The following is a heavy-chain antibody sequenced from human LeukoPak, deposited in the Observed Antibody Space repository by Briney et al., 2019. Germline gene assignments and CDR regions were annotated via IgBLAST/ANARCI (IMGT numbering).Heavy chain of an antibody. CDR3: ARFGVVAGTNY. CDR2: IYSGGST. V-gene: IGHV3-66*01. Sequence: GGSLRLSCAASGFTVSSNYMSWVRQAPGKGLEWVSVIYSGGSTYYADSVKGRFTISRDNSKNAPYLQMNSLRAEDTAVYYCARFGVVAGTNYWGQGTLVTVSS. D-gene: IGHD6-19*01. J-gene: IGHJ4*02. CDR1: GFTVSSNY.